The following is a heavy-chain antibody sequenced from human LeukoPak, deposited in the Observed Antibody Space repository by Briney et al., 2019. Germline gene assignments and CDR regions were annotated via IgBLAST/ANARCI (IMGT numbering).Heavy chain of an antibody. CDR2: ISYNGSNK. CDR3: ALSAMDV. V-gene: IGHV3-30*03. CDR1: GFTFSSYG. Sequence: GRSLRLSCAASGFTFSSYGMHWVRQAPGKGLEWVAVISYNGSNKYYADSVKGRFTISRDNSKNTLYLQMNSLRAEDTAVYYCALSAMDVWGQGTTVTVSS. J-gene: IGHJ6*02. D-gene: IGHD3-3*01.